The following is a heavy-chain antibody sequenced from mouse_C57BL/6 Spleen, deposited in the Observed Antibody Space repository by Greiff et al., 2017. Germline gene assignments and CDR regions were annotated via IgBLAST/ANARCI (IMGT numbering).Heavy chain of an antibody. J-gene: IGHJ2*01. D-gene: IGHD2-4*01. CDR1: GYTFTSYW. V-gene: IGHV1-7*01. CDR2: INPSSGYT. Sequence: QVQLKESGAELAKPGASVKLSCKASGYTFTSYWMHWVQQRPGQGLEWIGYINPSSGYTKYNQKFKDQATLTADKSSSTAYMQLSSLTYEDAAVYYCARSYDYDFYFDYWGQGTTLTVSS. CDR3: ARSYDYDFYFDY.